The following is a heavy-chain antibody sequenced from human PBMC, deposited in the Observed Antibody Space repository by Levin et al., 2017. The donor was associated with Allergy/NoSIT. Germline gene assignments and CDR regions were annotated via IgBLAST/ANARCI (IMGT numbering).Heavy chain of an antibody. CDR1: GFTFSGSA. D-gene: IGHD3-3*01. Sequence: GGSLRLSCAASGFTFSGSAMHWVRQASGKGLEWVGRIRSKANSYATAYAASVKGRFTISRDDSKNTAYLQMNSLKTEDTAVYYCTRDFWSGYYTILDVWGQGTTVTVSS. J-gene: IGHJ6*02. CDR3: TRDFWSGYYTILDV. V-gene: IGHV3-73*01. CDR2: IRSKANSYAT.